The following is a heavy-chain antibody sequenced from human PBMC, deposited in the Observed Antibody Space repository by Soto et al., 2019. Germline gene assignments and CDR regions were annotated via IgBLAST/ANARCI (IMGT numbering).Heavy chain of an antibody. V-gene: IGHV3-30-3*01. CDR2: LSYDGINK. J-gene: IGHJ6*02. CDR1: GFTFSNYA. D-gene: IGHD3-16*01. Sequence: QVHLVESGGGVVQPGRSLRLSCAASGFTFSNYAMHWVRQAPGKGLESVALLSYDGINKYDADSVKGRFTISRDNSKNTLYLQMNSLRPEDTAVYDCARGGRGWPPSPYYYFYGMDVWGQGTTVTVSS. CDR3: ARGGRGWPPSPYYYFYGMDV.